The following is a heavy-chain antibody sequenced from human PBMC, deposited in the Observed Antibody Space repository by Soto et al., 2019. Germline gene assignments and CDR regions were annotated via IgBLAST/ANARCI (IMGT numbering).Heavy chain of an antibody. CDR1: GFTFSSYS. J-gene: IGHJ6*02. V-gene: IGHV3-21*01. CDR3: ARDPRIMITFGGVIVIPPVYYYYYGMDV. D-gene: IGHD3-16*02. CDR2: ISSSSSYI. Sequence: NPGGSLRLSCAASGFTFSSYSMNWVRQAPGRGLEWVSSISSSSSYIYYADSVKGRFTISRDNAKNSLYLQMNSLRAEDTAVYYCARDPRIMITFGGVIVIPPVYYYYYGMDVWGQGTTVTVSS.